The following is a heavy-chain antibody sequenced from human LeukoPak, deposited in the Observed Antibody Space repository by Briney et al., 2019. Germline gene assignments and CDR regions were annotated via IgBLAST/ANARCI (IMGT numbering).Heavy chain of an antibody. D-gene: IGHD2-21*02. J-gene: IGHJ4*02. V-gene: IGHV3-23*01. CDR2: ISNNGGYT. CDR1: GFTFSSSA. CDR3: AKQGSYQPLLSYYFDC. Sequence: GGSLRLSCAASGFTFSSSAMSWVRQAPGKGLEWVSAISNNGGYTYYADSVQGRFTISRDNSKSTLCLQMNSLRAEDTAVYYCAKQGSYQPLLSYYFDCWGQGTLVTVSS.